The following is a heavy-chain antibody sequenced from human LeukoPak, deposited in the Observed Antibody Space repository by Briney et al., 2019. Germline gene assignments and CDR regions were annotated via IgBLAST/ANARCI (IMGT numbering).Heavy chain of an antibody. J-gene: IGHJ4*02. CDR3: ARERDGRFFDY. CDR1: GLRFGSFW. Sequence: GGSLGLSCAVSGLRFGSFWMSWVRQAPGKGLEWVANINQDGSEKYFVDSVRGRFTISRDNSKNSLHLQMNTLRAEDTAVYYCARERDGRFFDYWGQGTLVNVSS. CDR2: INQDGSEK. V-gene: IGHV3-7*01. D-gene: IGHD5-24*01.